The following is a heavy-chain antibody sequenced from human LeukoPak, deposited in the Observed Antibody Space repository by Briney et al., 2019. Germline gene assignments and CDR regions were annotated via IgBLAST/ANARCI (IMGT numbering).Heavy chain of an antibody. D-gene: IGHD2-15*01. CDR3: ARGSRDIVVVVAASVFDY. CDR2: INHSGST. J-gene: IGHJ4*02. V-gene: IGHV4-34*01. CDR1: GGSFSGYY. Sequence: SETLSLTCAVYGGSFSGYYWSWIRQPPGKGLEWIGEINHSGSTNYNPSLKSRVTISVDTSKNQFSLKLSSVTAADTAVYYCARGSRDIVVVVAASVFDYWGQGTLVTVSP.